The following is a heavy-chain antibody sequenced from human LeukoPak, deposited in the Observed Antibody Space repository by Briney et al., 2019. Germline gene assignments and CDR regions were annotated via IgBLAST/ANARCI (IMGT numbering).Heavy chain of an antibody. Sequence: PGGSLRLTCAASGITFSRYGMHWVRQAPGKGLEWVAFIRYDGRNKYYSDSVKGRFTISRDNSKNTLYLQMNSLRAEDTAVYYCAKGSQYNILTGFIVGAMDDFDYWGQGTLVTVSS. V-gene: IGHV3-30*02. CDR2: IRYDGRNK. CDR3: AKGSQYNILTGFIVGAMDDFDY. CDR1: GITFSRYG. J-gene: IGHJ4*02. D-gene: IGHD3-9*01.